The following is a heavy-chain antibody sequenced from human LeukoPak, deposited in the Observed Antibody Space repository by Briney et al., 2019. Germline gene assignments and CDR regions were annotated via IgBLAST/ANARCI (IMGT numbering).Heavy chain of an antibody. Sequence: ASVKVSCKASGYTFTGYYMHWVRQAPGQGLEWMGWINPNSGGTNYAQKFQGRVTMTRDTSISTAYMELCRLRSDDTAVYYCAAPDIVVVVAATLASDYWGQGTLVTVSS. D-gene: IGHD2-15*01. J-gene: IGHJ4*02. CDR2: INPNSGGT. V-gene: IGHV1-2*02. CDR3: AAPDIVVVVAATLASDY. CDR1: GYTFTGYY.